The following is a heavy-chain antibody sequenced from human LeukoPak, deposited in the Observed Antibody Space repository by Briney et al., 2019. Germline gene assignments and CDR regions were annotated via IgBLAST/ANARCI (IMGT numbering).Heavy chain of an antibody. CDR1: GFTFSSYS. CDR2: ISSSSSYI. D-gene: IGHD6-13*01. Sequence: GGSLRLSCAASGFTFSSYSMNWVRHAPGKGLEWVSSISSSSSYIYYADSVKGRFTISRDNAKDSLYLQMNSLRAEDTAVYYCARILIAAAGDAFDIWGQGTMVTVSS. J-gene: IGHJ3*02. V-gene: IGHV3-21*01. CDR3: ARILIAAAGDAFDI.